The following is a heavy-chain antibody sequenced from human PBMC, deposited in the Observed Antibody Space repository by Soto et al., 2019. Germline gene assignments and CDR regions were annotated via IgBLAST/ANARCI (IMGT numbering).Heavy chain of an antibody. D-gene: IGHD6-13*01. J-gene: IGHJ5*02. CDR1: GYTFTSYG. CDR3: ARDETEYSSRGYVWFDP. CDR2: ISAYNGNT. Sequence: QVQLVQSGAEVKKPGASVKVSCKASGYTFTSYGISWVRQAPGQGLEWMGWISAYNGNTNYAQKRQGRVTMTTDTSTSTAYMERRSVRSDDTAVYYGARDETEYSSRGYVWFDPWGQGTLVTVSS. V-gene: IGHV1-18*01.